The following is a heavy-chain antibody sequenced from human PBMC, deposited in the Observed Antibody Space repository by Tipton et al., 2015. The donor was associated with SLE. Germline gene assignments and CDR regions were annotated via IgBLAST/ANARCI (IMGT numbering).Heavy chain of an antibody. CDR2: IYYAGKT. CDR1: GGSISSSSYY. Sequence: TLSLTCTVSGGSISSSSYYWGWIRQSPRKGLEWIGDIYYAGKTYYNPSLRSRVTISVDTSKKQFSLKLSSVTAADTAVYYCARAPSFAPYYYYVMDVWGQGTTVTVSS. J-gene: IGHJ6*02. V-gene: IGHV4-39*07. D-gene: IGHD3-3*02. CDR3: ARAPSFAPYYYYVMDV.